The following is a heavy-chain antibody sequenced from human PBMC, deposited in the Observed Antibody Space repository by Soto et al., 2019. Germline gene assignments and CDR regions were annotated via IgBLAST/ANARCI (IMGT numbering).Heavy chain of an antibody. J-gene: IGHJ1*01. CDR1: WYNLCAYY. CDR3: ARARAAAYHSHSNNGLEV. V-gene: IGHV1-2*02. D-gene: IGHD1-1*01. Sequence: VASVXVAFRASWYNLCAYYTDFVLLAAGRGLEWVGLMDPITGGTDYEERLRDRVTMTRDTSINTAYMELRRLRSDDTAIYFCARARAAAYHSHSNNGLEVWGPGT. CDR2: MDPITGGT.